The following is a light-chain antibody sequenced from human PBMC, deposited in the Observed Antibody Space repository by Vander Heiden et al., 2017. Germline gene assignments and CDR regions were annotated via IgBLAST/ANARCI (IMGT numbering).Light chain of an antibody. Sequence: SSELTQPPSVSVSPGQTASITCSGDKLGDKYACWYQQKPGQSPVLVIYKDSKRPSGIPERFSGSNSGNTATLTISGTQAMDEDDYYCQAWDSSTGVFGGGTKLTVL. V-gene: IGLV3-1*01. J-gene: IGLJ2*01. CDR2: KDS. CDR1: KLGDKY. CDR3: QAWDSSTGV.